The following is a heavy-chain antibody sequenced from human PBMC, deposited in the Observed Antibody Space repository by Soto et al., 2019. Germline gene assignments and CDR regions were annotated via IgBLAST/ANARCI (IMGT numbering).Heavy chain of an antibody. V-gene: IGHV3-74*01. J-gene: IGHJ6*02. CDR3: ARDQIPTDPYCSSTSCYVYYYYGMDV. Sequence: GGSLRLSCAASGFTFSSYWMHWVRQAPGKGLVWVSRINSDGSSTSYADSVKGRFTISRDNAKNTLYLQMNSLRAEDTAVYYCARDQIPTDPYCSSTSCYVYYYYGMDVWGQGTTVTVSS. D-gene: IGHD2-2*01. CDR1: GFTFSSYW. CDR2: INSDGSST.